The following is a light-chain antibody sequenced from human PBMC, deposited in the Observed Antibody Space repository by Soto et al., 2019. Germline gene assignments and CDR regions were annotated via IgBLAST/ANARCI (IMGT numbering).Light chain of an antibody. CDR3: QQYNDWPLT. Sequence: EIVMTQSPATLSVSPLERATLSCSASQSVSSNLVWYQQKPGQVPRLLIYGASTRATGFPARFSGSGSGTEFTLTISSLQSEDFAVYYCQQYNDWPLTFGGGTKVDIK. CDR2: GAS. V-gene: IGKV3-15*01. CDR1: QSVSSN. J-gene: IGKJ4*01.